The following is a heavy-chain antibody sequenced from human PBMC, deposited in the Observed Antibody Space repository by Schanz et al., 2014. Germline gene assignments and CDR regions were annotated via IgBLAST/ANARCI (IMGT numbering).Heavy chain of an antibody. J-gene: IGHJ4*02. CDR1: GFSFSDYY. CDR3: AKTLFPGGTQTFGN. Sequence: QVHLLESGGGLVEPGGSLRLSCAASGFSFSDYYMSWIRQAPGKGLEWISFINTGSNYINYADSVKGRFTISRDNSKSTLYVEMNSLRVEDTAVYYCAKTLFPGGTQTFGNWGRGTLVTVSS. V-gene: IGHV3-11*03. CDR2: INTGSNYI. D-gene: IGHD2-8*02.